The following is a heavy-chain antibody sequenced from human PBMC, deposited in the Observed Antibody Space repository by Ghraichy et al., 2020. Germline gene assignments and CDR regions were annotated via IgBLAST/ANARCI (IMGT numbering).Heavy chain of an antibody. V-gene: IGHV3-23*01. CDR1: GFTFSSSA. CDR2: ISFGGDST. CDR3: AKSGRSTMVRGFTFDY. D-gene: IGHD3-10*01. J-gene: IGHJ4*02. Sequence: GGSLRLSCAASGFTFSSSAMSWVRQAPGKGLEWVSSISFGGDSTYYADSVKGRFTISRDNSKKTLYLQMNSLRDEDTAVYYCAKSGRSTMVRGFTFDYWGQGTLVTVSS.